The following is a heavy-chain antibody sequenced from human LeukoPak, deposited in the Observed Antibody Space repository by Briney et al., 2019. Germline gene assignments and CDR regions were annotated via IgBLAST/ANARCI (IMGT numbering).Heavy chain of an antibody. CDR1: GGSISGSNYY. D-gene: IGHD6-6*01. V-gene: IGHV4-39*01. CDR3: ARHSSAARPNFDY. Sequence: SETLSLTCTVSGGSISGSNYYWGWIRQPPGKGLEWIGSIYYSGTTYYNPSLKSRVTISVDTSKNQFSLEVTSMTAADTAVYYCARHSSAARPNFDYWGQGTLVAVSS. J-gene: IGHJ4*02. CDR2: IYYSGTT.